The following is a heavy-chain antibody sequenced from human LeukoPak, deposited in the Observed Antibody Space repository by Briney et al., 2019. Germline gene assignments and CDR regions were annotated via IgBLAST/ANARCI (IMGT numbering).Heavy chain of an antibody. CDR2: ISAYNGNT. CDR3: ARASYCSDGSCYSDY. Sequence: ASVKVSCKASGYTFTSYSISWVRQAPGQGLEWMGWISAYNGNTIYAQKVKGRVTMTTDTSTSTAYMELRSLKSEDTAVYYCARASYCSDGSCYSDYWGQGTLVTVSS. CDR1: GYTFTSYS. V-gene: IGHV1-18*01. J-gene: IGHJ4*02. D-gene: IGHD2-15*01.